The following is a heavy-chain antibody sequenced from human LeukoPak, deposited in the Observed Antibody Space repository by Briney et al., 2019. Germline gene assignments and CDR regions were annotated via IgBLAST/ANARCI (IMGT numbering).Heavy chain of an antibody. Sequence: ASVKVSCKASGYTFTCYYMHWVRQAPGQGLEWMGWINPDSGGTNYAQKFQGRVTMTRDTSISTAYMELSRLRSDDTAVYYCASGYYDSSGYWSWGQGTLVTVSS. CDR2: INPDSGGT. CDR1: GYTFTCYY. CDR3: ASGYYDSSGYWS. J-gene: IGHJ4*02. D-gene: IGHD3-22*01. V-gene: IGHV1-2*02.